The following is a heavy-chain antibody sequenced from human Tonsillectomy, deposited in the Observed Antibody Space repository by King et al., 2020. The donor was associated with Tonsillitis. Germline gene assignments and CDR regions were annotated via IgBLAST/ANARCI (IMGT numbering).Heavy chain of an antibody. Sequence: QLQESGSGLVKPSQTLSLICTISGASISSGDSSWGWIRQPPGRGLEWIGYIYLSGTTFYSASLKSRVTISLDSSKEQFSLDLSSVTAADTAVYFCVRGNRPVDYFDYWGRGILVTVSS. D-gene: IGHD2-21*01. CDR1: GASISSGDSS. CDR3: VRGNRPVDYFDY. V-gene: IGHV4-30-2*01. CDR2: IYLSGTT. J-gene: IGHJ4*02.